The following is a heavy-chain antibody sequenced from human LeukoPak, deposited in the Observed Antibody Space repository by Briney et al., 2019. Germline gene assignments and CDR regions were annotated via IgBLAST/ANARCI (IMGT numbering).Heavy chain of an antibody. CDR1: GGSISNYY. V-gene: IGHV4-59*01. Sequence: SETLSLTCTVSGGSISNYYWSWIRQPSGKGLEWIGYMSYRVSTNYNPSLKSRVTISVDTSKNQFSLKLSSVTATDTAVYYCAILHSSITDAFDIWGQGTMVTVSS. CDR3: AILHSSITDAFDI. CDR2: MSYRVST. D-gene: IGHD6-19*01. J-gene: IGHJ3*02.